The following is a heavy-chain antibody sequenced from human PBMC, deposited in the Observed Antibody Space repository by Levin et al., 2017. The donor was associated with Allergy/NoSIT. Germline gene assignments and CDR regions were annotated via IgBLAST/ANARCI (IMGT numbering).Heavy chain of an antibody. V-gene: IGHV3-30*18. Sequence: PGGSLRLSCAASGFTFSSYGMHWVRQAPGKGLEWVAVISYDGSNKYYADSVKGRFTISRDNSKNTLYLQMNSLRAEDTAVYYCAKDRPAVAAAFDYWGQGTLVTVSS. J-gene: IGHJ4*02. D-gene: IGHD6-19*01. CDR1: GFTFSSYG. CDR2: ISYDGSNK. CDR3: AKDRPAVAAAFDY.